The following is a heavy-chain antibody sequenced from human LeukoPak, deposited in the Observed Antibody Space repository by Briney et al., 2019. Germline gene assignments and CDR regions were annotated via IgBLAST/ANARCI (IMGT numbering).Heavy chain of an antibody. Sequence: SETLSLTCTVSVVAISRSSYYWGWIRQPPGKGLEWIASIHYSGSTYYNPSLKSRVTISVDTSKNKFSLKVSSVTAADTAAYYCARRDTSGRIGRFDPWGQGTLVTVSS. D-gene: IGHD5-18*01. V-gene: IGHV4-39*01. J-gene: IGHJ5*02. CDR2: IHYSGST. CDR1: VVAISRSSYY. CDR3: ARRDTSGRIGRFDP.